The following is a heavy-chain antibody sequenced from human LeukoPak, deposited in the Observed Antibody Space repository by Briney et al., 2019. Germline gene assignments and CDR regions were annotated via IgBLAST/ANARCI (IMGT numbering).Heavy chain of an antibody. CDR3: ARGVSRYFDWLLLGPVDV. Sequence: SETLSLTCTVSGGSISSYYWSWIRQPPGKGLEWIGYIYYSGSTNYNPSLKSRVTISVDTSKNQFSLKLSSVTAADTAVYYCARGVSRYFDWLLLGPVDVWGQGTTVTVSS. J-gene: IGHJ6*02. CDR1: GGSISSYY. D-gene: IGHD3-9*01. V-gene: IGHV4-59*12. CDR2: IYYSGST.